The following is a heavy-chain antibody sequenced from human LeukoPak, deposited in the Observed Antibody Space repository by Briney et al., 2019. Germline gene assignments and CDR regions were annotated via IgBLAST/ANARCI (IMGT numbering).Heavy chain of an antibody. D-gene: IGHD5-24*01. CDR1: GGSISSYY. V-gene: IGHV4-59*01. J-gene: IGHJ4*02. CDR3: AREDGYNFADY. CDR2: IYYSGST. Sequence: PSETLSLTCTVSGGSISSYYWSWIRQPPGKGLEWIGYIYYSGSTNYNPSLKSRVTISVDTSKNQFSLKLSSVTAADTAVYYCAREDGYNFADYWGQGTLVTVSS.